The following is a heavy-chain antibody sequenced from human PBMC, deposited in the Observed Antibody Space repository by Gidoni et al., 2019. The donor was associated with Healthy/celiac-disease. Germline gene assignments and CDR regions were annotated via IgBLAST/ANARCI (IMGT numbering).Heavy chain of an antibody. J-gene: IGHJ5*02. D-gene: IGHD3-22*01. CDR2: IYTSGST. V-gene: IGHV4-4*07. CDR1: GGSISSYY. Sequence: QVQLQESGPGLVKPSATLSLTCTVSGGSISSYYWSWIRQPAGKGLEWIGRIYTSGSTNYNPSLKSRVTMSVDTSKNQFSLKLSSVTAADTAVYYCARGSDSSGYRGWFDPWGQGTLVTVSS. CDR3: ARGSDSSGYRGWFDP.